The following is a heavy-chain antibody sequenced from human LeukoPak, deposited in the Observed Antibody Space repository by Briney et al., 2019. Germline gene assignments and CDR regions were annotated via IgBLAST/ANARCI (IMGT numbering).Heavy chain of an antibody. CDR1: GFTFSSYS. J-gene: IGHJ4*02. Sequence: PGGSLRLSCAASGFTFSSYSMNWVRQAPGKGLEWVSYISSSSSTIYYADSVKGRFTISRDNAKNSLYLQMNSLRAEDTAVYYCARLGEVPAAIEVDYWGQGTLVTVSS. D-gene: IGHD2-2*01. V-gene: IGHV3-48*01. CDR2: ISSSSSTI. CDR3: ARLGEVPAAIEVDY.